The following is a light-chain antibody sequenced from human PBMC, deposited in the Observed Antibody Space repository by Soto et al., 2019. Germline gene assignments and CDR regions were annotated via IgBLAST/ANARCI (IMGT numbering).Light chain of an antibody. V-gene: IGKV3-11*01. CDR1: QSVSSY. J-gene: IGKJ2*01. Sequence: EIVLTQSPATLSFSPGERATLSCSASQSVSSYLAWYQQKPGQAPRLLIYDASNRATGIPARFSGSGSGTDFTLTISSLEPEDFAVYYCQQRSNWPPYTFGQGTKLEIK. CDR3: QQRSNWPPYT. CDR2: DAS.